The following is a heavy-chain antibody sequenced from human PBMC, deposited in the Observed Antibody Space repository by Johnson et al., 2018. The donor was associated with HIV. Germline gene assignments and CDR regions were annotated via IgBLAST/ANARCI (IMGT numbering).Heavy chain of an antibody. CDR3: ARDRAYHCSGGGGSNVFDI. D-gene: IGHD2-15*01. V-gene: IGHV3-23*04. J-gene: IGHJ3*02. Sequence: VQLVESGGGLVQPGGSLRLSCAASGFTFSSYAMSWVRQAPGKGLEWVSAISGSGGSTYYADSVKARFTISRDRSENTLYLQMNSLRAEDTAMYYCARDRAYHCSGGGGSNVFDIWGQGTIVTVSS. CDR1: GFTFSSYA. CDR2: ISGSGGST.